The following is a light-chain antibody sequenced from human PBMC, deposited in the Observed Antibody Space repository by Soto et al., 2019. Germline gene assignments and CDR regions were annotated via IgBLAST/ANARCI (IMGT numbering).Light chain of an antibody. CDR1: QSLLYSSNNKNY. V-gene: IGKV4-1*01. CDR2: HAS. CDR3: QHYNSYSEA. Sequence: LLTHSPDALAVSLGERATINCKSSQSLLYSSNNKNYLAWYQQKPGKAPKLLIFHASSLESGVPSRFSGSGSGTEFTLTISSLQPDDFATYYCQHYNSYSEAFGQGTKVDIK. J-gene: IGKJ1*01.